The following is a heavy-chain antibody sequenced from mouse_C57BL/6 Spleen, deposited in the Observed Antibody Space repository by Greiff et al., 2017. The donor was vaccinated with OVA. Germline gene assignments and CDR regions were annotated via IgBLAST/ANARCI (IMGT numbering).Heavy chain of an antibody. J-gene: IGHJ1*03. Sequence: VQLKQSGAELVRPGASVKLSCTASGFNIKDDYMHWVKQRPEQGLEWIGWIDPENGDTEYASKFQGKATITADTSSNTAYLQLSSLTSEDTAVYYCTNYGSSHWYFDVWGTGTTVTVSS. D-gene: IGHD1-1*01. V-gene: IGHV14-4*01. CDR3: TNYGSSHWYFDV. CDR1: GFNIKDDY. CDR2: IDPENGDT.